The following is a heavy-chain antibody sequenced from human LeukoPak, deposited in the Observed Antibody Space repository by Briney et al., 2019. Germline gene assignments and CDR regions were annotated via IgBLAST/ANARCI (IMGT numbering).Heavy chain of an antibody. V-gene: IGHV4-59*01. Sequence: LETLSLTCTVSGGSISSYYWSWIRQPPGKGLEWIGYIYYSGSTNYNPSLKSRVTISVDTSKNQFSLKLSSVTAADTAVYYCARAVRYYDILTGYRNWFDPWGQGTLVTVSS. CDR1: GGSISSYY. D-gene: IGHD3-9*01. CDR2: IYYSGST. J-gene: IGHJ5*02. CDR3: ARAVRYYDILTGYRNWFDP.